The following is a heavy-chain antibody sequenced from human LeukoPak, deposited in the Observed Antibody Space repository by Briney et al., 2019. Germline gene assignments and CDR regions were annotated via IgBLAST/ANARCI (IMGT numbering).Heavy chain of an antibody. J-gene: IGHJ4*02. CDR3: ARSGLIDY. Sequence: KTSQTLSLTCTVSGGSISRGNYYWSWIRQPAGKGLEWIGRIYTSGSTNYNPSLKSRVTISVDTSKNQFSLKLSSVTAADTAVYYCARSGLIDYWGQGTLVTVSS. V-gene: IGHV4-61*02. CDR2: IYTSGST. CDR1: GGSISRGNYY.